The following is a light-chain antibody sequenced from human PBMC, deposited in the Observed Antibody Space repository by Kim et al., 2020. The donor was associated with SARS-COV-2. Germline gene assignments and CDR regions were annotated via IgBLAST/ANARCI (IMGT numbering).Light chain of an antibody. Sequence: QGGTTSMSGGSYNIGSKRVHWYQQQPGTAPDLLIYWNYDRPSGVPERFSGSKSGNSASLAISGVGAGDEADYYCAAWGDSLSGVVFGGGTKLTVL. J-gene: IGLJ2*01. CDR2: WNY. CDR3: AAWGDSLSGVV. CDR1: SYNIGSKR. V-gene: IGLV1-47*01.